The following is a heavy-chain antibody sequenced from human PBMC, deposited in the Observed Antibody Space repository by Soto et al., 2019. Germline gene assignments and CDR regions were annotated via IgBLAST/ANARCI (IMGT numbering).Heavy chain of an antibody. D-gene: IGHD4-17*01. Sequence: PGGSLRLSCAASGFTVSSNYMSWVRQAPGKGLEWVSVIYSGGSTYYADSVKGRFTISRDNSKNTLYLQMNSLRAEDTAVYYCAREARYGDYVKYYFDYWGQGTLVTVSS. CDR1: GFTVSSNY. V-gene: IGHV3-66*01. CDR2: IYSGGST. J-gene: IGHJ4*02. CDR3: AREARYGDYVKYYFDY.